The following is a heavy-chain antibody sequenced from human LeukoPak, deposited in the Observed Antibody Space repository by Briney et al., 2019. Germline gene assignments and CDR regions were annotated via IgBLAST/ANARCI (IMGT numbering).Heavy chain of an antibody. Sequence: PGGSLRLSCAASGFTFSSYAMHWVRQAPGKGLEWVAVISYDGSNKYYADSVKGRFTISRDNSKNTLYLQMNSLRAEDTAVYYCARDGDSIERWLCHFDYWGQGTLVTVSS. CDR3: ARDGDSIERWLCHFDY. J-gene: IGHJ4*02. V-gene: IGHV3-30-3*01. CDR1: GFTFSSYA. CDR2: ISYDGSNK. D-gene: IGHD6-19*01.